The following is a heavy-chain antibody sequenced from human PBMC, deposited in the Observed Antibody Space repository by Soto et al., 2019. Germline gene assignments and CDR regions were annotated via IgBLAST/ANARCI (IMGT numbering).Heavy chain of an antibody. Sequence: PSETLSLTCSVSGGSISSSSYYWGWIRQPPGKGLEWIGSMYYSGSTYYNPSLKSRVTISVDTSKNQLPLKLSSVTAADTALYYCARHGEYSSGWPLFDYWGQGTLVTVSS. D-gene: IGHD6-19*01. V-gene: IGHV4-39*01. CDR3: ARHGEYSSGWPLFDY. CDR2: MYYSGST. CDR1: GGSISSSSYY. J-gene: IGHJ4*02.